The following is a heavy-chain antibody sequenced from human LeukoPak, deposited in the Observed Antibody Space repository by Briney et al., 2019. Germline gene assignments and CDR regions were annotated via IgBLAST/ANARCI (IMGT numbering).Heavy chain of an antibody. CDR2: IYHSGST. Sequence: SETLSLTCAVSGGSISSSNWWSWVRQPPGKGLEWIGEIYHSGSTNYNPSLKSRVTISVDTSKNQFSLKLRSVTAADTAVYYCASPYDSSGYAYAFDIWGQGTMVTVSS. J-gene: IGHJ3*02. D-gene: IGHD3-22*01. CDR1: GGSISSSNW. V-gene: IGHV4-4*02. CDR3: ASPYDSSGYAYAFDI.